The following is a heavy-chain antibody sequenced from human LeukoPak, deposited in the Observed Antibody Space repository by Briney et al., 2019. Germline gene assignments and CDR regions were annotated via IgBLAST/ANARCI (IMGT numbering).Heavy chain of an antibody. Sequence: SETLSLTCTVSGGSISSYYWSWIRQPPGKGLEWIGYVYYSGSTNYNPSLKSRVTISVDTSKNQFSLKLSSATATDTAVYYCARRDYYDSSGYLFDYWGQGTLVTVSS. CDR2: VYYSGST. CDR3: ARRDYYDSSGYLFDY. J-gene: IGHJ4*02. CDR1: GGSISSYY. V-gene: IGHV4-59*08. D-gene: IGHD3-22*01.